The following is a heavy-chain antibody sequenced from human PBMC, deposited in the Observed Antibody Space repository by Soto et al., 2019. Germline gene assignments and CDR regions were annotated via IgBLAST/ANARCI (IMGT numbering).Heavy chain of an antibody. V-gene: IGHV4-31*03. CDR1: GGSISSGGYY. Sequence: SETLSLTCTVSGGSISSGGYYWSWIRQHPGKGLEWIGYIYYSGSTYYNPSLKSRVTISVDTSKNQFSLKLSSVTAADTAVYYCARDSRYYYGSGSYKEGYYYYMDVWGKGTTVTVSS. D-gene: IGHD3-10*01. CDR2: IYYSGST. CDR3: ARDSRYYYGSGSYKEGYYYYMDV. J-gene: IGHJ6*03.